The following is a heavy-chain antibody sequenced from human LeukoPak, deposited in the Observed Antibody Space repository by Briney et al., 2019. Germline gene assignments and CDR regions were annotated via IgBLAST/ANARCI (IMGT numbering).Heavy chain of an antibody. CDR2: IIPIFGTA. J-gene: IGHJ5*02. D-gene: IGHD5-18*01. CDR1: GGTFSSYA. CDR3: ARGYSYPNWFDP. Sequence: ASVKVSCKASGGTFSSYAISWVRQAPGQGLEWMGGIIPIFGTANYAQKFQGRVTITADESTSTAYMELSSLRSEDTAVYYCARGYSYPNWFDPWDQGTLVTVSS. V-gene: IGHV1-69*13.